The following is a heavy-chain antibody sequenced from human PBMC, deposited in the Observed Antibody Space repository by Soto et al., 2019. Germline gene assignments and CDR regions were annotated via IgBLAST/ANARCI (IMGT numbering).Heavy chain of an antibody. CDR1: GFTFSSYS. Sequence: EVQLVESGGGLVQPGGSLRLSCAASGFTFSSYSMNWVLQAPGKGLEWVSYISSSSSTIYYADSVKGRFTISRDNAKNSLYLQMNSLRAEDTAVYYCARDTGGAAYSSGWYGYWGQGTLVTVSS. CDR3: ARDTGGAAYSSGWYGY. CDR2: ISSSSSTI. J-gene: IGHJ4*02. D-gene: IGHD6-19*01. V-gene: IGHV3-48*01.